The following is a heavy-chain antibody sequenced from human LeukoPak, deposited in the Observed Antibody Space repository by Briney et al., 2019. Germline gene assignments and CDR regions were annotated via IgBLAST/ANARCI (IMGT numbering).Heavy chain of an antibody. CDR2: TVTAGDT. CDR3: AKKTPGTFPFDY. Sequence: GGSLTLSCSASGFTFSSSAMNWVRQVPGKGLEWVAATVTAGDTYYADSVKGRFTITRDASKNTLYLQMTSLRAEDTAVYYCAKKTPGTFPFDYWGQGTLVTVSP. CDR1: GFTFSSSA. V-gene: IGHV3-23*01. D-gene: IGHD6-13*01. J-gene: IGHJ4*02.